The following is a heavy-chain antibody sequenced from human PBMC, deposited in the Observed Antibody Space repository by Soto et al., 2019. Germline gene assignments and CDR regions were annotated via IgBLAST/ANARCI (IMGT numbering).Heavy chain of an antibody. CDR1: GFTFSYYS. J-gene: IGHJ6*02. Sequence: EVQLVESGGGLVQPGGSLTLSCAASGFTFSYYSMHWVRQAPGKGLMWVSRIKSDGSSATYADSVRGRFTISRDNAKNTLYLQVNSLRVEDTAVYFCARANKWLPPRIYYNSYGMDVWGQGTLVTVSS. CDR2: IKSDGSSA. D-gene: IGHD5-12*01. CDR3: ARANKWLPPRIYYNSYGMDV. V-gene: IGHV3-74*01.